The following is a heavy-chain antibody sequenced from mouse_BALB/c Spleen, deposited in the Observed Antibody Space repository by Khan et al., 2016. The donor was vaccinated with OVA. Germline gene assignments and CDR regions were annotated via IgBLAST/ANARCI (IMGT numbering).Heavy chain of an antibody. CDR3: ARRGYDYGRGALFAY. CDR2: IWSAGST. J-gene: IGHJ3*01. CDR1: GFSLNNYS. V-gene: IGHV2-2*02. Sequence: QVQLKQSGPGLVQPSQSLSITCTVSGFSLNNYSVHWVRQSPGKGLKWLGVIWSAGSTDYNAAFISRLTISKDNSRSQVFFKMNSLQPNDTAIYYCARRGYDYGRGALFAYWGQGTLVTVSA. D-gene: IGHD2-4*01.